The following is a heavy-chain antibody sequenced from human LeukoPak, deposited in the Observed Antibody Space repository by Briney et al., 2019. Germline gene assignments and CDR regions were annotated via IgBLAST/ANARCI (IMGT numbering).Heavy chain of an antibody. D-gene: IGHD6-13*01. Sequence: PSETLSLTCAVYGGSFSGYYWSWIRQPPGKGLEWIGEINHSGSTNYNPSLKSRVTISVDTSKSQFSLKLSSVTAADTAVYYCARGCGSSWYNFDYWGQGTLVTVSS. J-gene: IGHJ4*02. CDR1: GGSFSGYY. V-gene: IGHV4-34*01. CDR3: ARGCGSSWYNFDY. CDR2: INHSGST.